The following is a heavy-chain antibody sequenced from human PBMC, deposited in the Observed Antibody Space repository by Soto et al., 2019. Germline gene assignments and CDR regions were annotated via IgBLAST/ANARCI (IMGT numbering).Heavy chain of an antibody. D-gene: IGHD3-9*01. V-gene: IGHV5-51*01. CDR1: GYSFTSYW. CDR2: IYPGDSDT. CDR3: ARHYDILTGSLYYYYGMDV. J-gene: IGHJ6*02. Sequence: XESLKISCKGSGYSFTSYWIGWVRQMPGKGPEWMGIIYPGDSDTRYSPSFQGQVTISADKSISTAYLQWSSLKASDTAMYYCARHYDILTGSLYYYYGMDVWRQGTTVTVSS.